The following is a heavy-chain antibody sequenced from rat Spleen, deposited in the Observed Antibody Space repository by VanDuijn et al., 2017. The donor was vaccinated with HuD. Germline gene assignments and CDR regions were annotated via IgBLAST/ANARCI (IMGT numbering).Heavy chain of an antibody. CDR3: TRNYYSSYIFDY. J-gene: IGHJ2*01. CDR1: GFSLNSYS. Sequence: VQLMESGPGLVQPSETLSLTCTVSGFSLNSYSVHWVRQPPGKGLEWVASISTGGGNTYYRDSVKGRFTISRDNAKSTLYLQMNSLRSEDTATYYCTRNYYSSYIFDYWGQGVMVTVSS. V-gene: IGHV5-25*01. CDR2: ISTGGGNT. D-gene: IGHD1-2*01.